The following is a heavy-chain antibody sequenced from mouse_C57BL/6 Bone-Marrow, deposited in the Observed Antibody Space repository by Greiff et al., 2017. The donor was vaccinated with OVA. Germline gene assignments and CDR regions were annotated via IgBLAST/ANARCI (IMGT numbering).Heavy chain of an antibody. V-gene: IGHV5-17*01. D-gene: IGHD2-4*01. Sequence: EVQLQESGGGLVKPGGSLKLSCAASGFTFSDYGMHWVRQAPEKGLEWVAYISSGSSTIYYADTVKGRFTISRDNAKNTLFLQMTSLRSEDTAMYYCARPEDDDSHYYAMDYWGQGTSVTVSS. CDR2: ISSGSSTI. CDR3: ARPEDDDSHYYAMDY. J-gene: IGHJ4*01. CDR1: GFTFSDYG.